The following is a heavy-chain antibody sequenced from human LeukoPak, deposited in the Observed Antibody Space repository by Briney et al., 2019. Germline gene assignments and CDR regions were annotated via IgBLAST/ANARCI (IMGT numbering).Heavy chain of an antibody. CDR3: AKDHGDY. J-gene: IGHJ4*02. V-gene: IGHV3-9*01. Sequence: GGSLRLSCAASGFTFDDYAMPWVRQAPGKGLEWVSGISWNSGSIGYADSVKGRLTIPRDNAKNSLYLQMNSLRVEDTALYYCAKDHGDYWGQGTLVTVSS. CDR1: GFTFDDYA. CDR2: ISWNSGSI.